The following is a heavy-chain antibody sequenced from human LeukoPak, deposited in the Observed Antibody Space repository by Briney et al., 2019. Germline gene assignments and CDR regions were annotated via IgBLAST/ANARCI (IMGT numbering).Heavy chain of an antibody. CDR2: MNPNSGNT. Sequence: ASVKVSCEASGYTFTSYDINWVRQATGQGLEWMGWMNPNSGNTGYAQKFQGRVTMTRNTSISTAYMELSSLRSEDTAVYYCARGRIVVVVAATDWFDPWGQGTLVTVSS. V-gene: IGHV1-8*01. D-gene: IGHD2-15*01. CDR1: GYTFTSYD. CDR3: ARGRIVVVVAATDWFDP. J-gene: IGHJ5*02.